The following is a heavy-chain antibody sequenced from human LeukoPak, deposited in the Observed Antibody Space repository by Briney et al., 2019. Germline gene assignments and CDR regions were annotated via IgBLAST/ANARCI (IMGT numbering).Heavy chain of an antibody. Sequence: PGGSLRLSCAASGFTFSSYSMNWVRQAPGKGLEWVSPISSSSSYIYYADSVKGRFTISRDNAKNSLYLQMNSLRAEDTAVYYCARDGYSYGPGYGMDVWGQGTTVTVSS. D-gene: IGHD5-18*01. CDR1: GFTFSSYS. V-gene: IGHV3-21*01. CDR3: ARDGYSYGPGYGMDV. J-gene: IGHJ6*02. CDR2: ISSSSSYI.